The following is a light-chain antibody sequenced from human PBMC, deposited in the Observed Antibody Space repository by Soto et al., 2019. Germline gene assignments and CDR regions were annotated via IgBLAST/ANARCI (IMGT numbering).Light chain of an antibody. CDR2: EVN. Sequence: QSALTQPPSASESPGQSVTISCTGTSSDVGGNNFLSWYQQHPGKAPKLIIYEVNKRPSGVPDRFSGSKSGNTASLTVSGLQAEDEDDYYCSSHGGSSKFYVFGTGTKVTVL. CDR3: SSHGGSSKFYV. V-gene: IGLV2-8*01. CDR1: SSDVGGNNF. J-gene: IGLJ1*01.